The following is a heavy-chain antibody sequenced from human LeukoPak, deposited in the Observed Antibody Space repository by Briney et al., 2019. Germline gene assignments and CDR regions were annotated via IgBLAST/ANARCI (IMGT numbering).Heavy chain of an antibody. D-gene: IGHD1-26*01. CDR1: GFTFSSYS. Sequence: GGSLRLSCAASGFTFSSYSMNWVRQAPGKGLEWVSSISSTSIYIYYADSVKGRFTISRDNAKNSLYLQMNSLRAEDTAVYYCARDGGSYPYYFDYWGQGTLVTVSS. CDR2: ISSTSIYI. J-gene: IGHJ4*02. V-gene: IGHV3-21*01. CDR3: ARDGGSYPYYFDY.